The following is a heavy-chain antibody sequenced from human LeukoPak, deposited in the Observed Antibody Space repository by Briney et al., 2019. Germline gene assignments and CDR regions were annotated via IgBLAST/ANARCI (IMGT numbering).Heavy chain of an antibody. CDR1: GYTFTSYD. J-gene: IGHJ6*02. D-gene: IGHD4-17*01. CDR3: ARVNYGDYDYYYGMDV. CDR2: MNPKSGNT. V-gene: IGHV1-8*01. Sequence: ASVKDSCKASGYTFTSYDINWVRQATGQGLEWMGWMNPKSGNTGYAQEFQGRVTMTRNTSISTAYMELSSLRSEDTAVYYCARVNYGDYDYYYGMDVWGQGTTVTVSS.